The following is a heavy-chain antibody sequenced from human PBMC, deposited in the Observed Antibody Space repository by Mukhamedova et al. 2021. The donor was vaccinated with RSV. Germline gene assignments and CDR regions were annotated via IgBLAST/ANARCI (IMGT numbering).Heavy chain of an antibody. CDR2: INAGNGNT. V-gene: IGHV1-3*01. CDR3: ARNLPFDP. Sequence: INAGNGNTKYSQKFQGRVTITRDTSASTAYMELSSLRSEDTAVYYCARNLPFDPWGQGTLVTVSS. J-gene: IGHJ5*02.